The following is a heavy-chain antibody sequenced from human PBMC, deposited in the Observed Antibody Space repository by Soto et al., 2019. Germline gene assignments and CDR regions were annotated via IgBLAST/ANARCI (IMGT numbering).Heavy chain of an antibody. CDR1: GFTFIDYA. V-gene: IGHV3-23*01. D-gene: IGHD1-1*01. J-gene: IGHJ4*02. CDR3: AQVGGTYS. Sequence: EVQLLESGGILVQPGGSLRLSCAASGFTFIDYAMTWVRQAPGKGLEWVSGITENGGTTSYTDSVKGRFTISRDNSKNTLFLQMNSLRAEDSAIYYCAQVGGTYSWGQGTLVTVSS. CDR2: ITENGGTT.